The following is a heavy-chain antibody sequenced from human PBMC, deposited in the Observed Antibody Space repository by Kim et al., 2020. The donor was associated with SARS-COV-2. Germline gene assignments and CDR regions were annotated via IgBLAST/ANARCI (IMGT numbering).Heavy chain of an antibody. CDR3: ARGRTPSRLTATGPGGY. V-gene: IGHV1-8*01. D-gene: IGHD1-1*01. CDR1: GYTFTTYD. Sequence: ASVKVSCKASGYTFTTYDINWVRQATGQGPEWMGWMNPNSGNRGYAQKFQGRVTMTRNISISTAYMELSSLRSEDTAVYYCARGRTPSRLTATGPGGYWGQGTLVTVSS. J-gene: IGHJ4*02. CDR2: MNPNSGNR.